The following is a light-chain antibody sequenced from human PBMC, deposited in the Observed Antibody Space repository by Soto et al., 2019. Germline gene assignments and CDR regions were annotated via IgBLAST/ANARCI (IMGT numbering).Light chain of an antibody. J-gene: IGKJ2*01. CDR2: GAS. V-gene: IGKV3-20*01. CDR3: QQFGDSPPAFT. CDR1: RSVSSRY. Sequence: SMLTQSPGTLSLSPGDRATLSCRASRSVSSRYITWYQQKPGQAPRLLIYGASIRATGIPDRFSGSGSGTDFTLTISRLEAEDFAVYYCQQFGDSPPAFTFCQRTKLEI.